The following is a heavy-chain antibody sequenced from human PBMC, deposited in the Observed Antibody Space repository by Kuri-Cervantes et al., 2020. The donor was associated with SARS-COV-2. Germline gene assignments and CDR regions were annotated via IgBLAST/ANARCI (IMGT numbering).Heavy chain of an antibody. CDR1: GGSISSYY. J-gene: IGHJ6*03. V-gene: IGHV4-34*01. CDR2: INHSGST. CDR3: ARGQTPLKYGEADYYYYYTDV. D-gene: IGHD4-17*01. Sequence: ESLKISCTVSGGSISSYYWSWIRQPAGKGLEWIGEINHSGSTNYNPSLKSRVTISVDTSKNQFSLKLSSVTAADTAVYYCARGQTPLKYGEADYYYYYTDVWGKGTTVTVSS.